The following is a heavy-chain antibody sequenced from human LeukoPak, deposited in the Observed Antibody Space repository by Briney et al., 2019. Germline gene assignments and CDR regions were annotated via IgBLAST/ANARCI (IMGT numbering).Heavy chain of an antibody. Sequence: GGSLRLSCTASGFTFGDYAMSWFRQAPGKGLEWVGFIRNKNYGETVEYAASVKGRFILSREDSKNTAYLQMNSLRIEDTVVYFCSREDCSGVTCYGEGGHFQRWGQGTLATVSS. CDR2: IRNKNYGETV. V-gene: IGHV3-49*03. D-gene: IGHD2-15*01. J-gene: IGHJ1*01. CDR1: GFTFGDYA. CDR3: SREDCSGVTCYGEGGHFQR.